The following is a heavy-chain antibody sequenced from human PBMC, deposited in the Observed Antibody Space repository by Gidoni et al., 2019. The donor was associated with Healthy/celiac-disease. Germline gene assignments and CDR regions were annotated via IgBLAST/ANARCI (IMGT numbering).Heavy chain of an antibody. CDR2: FDPEDGET. D-gene: IGHD3-22*01. J-gene: IGHJ1*01. Sequence: QVQLVQSGAEVKKPGASVKVCCKVSGYTLTALSMHWVRQAPGKGLEWMGGFDPEDGETIYAQKFQGRVTMTEDTSTDTAYMELSSLRSEDTAVYYCATPQVVVIYYQRENEYFQHWGQGTLVTVSS. V-gene: IGHV1-24*01. CDR1: GYTLTALS. CDR3: ATPQVVVIYYQRENEYFQH.